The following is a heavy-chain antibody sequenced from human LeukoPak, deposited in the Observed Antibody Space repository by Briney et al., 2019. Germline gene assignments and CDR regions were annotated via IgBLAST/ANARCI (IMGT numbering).Heavy chain of an antibody. V-gene: IGHV3-23*01. Sequence: GGSLRLSCAASGFTFSDYAMSWVRQPPGKGLEWVSTISGSGDYTYYADSVRGRFTISRDNSKNTLYLQMNSLRVEDTAVYYCAKSSYYDSSGYYREYYFDYWGQGTLVTVSS. CDR1: GFTFSDYA. CDR2: ISGSGDYT. CDR3: AKSSYYDSSGYYREYYFDY. D-gene: IGHD3-22*01. J-gene: IGHJ4*02.